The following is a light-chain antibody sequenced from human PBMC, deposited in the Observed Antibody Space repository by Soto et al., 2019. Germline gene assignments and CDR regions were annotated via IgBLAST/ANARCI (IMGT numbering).Light chain of an antibody. V-gene: IGLV2-23*01. CDR3: CSYAGSTTFVV. CDR2: GGS. J-gene: IGLJ2*01. Sequence: QSALTQPASVSGSRGQSITISCTGTSSDVGRYDLVSWYQQHPGKAPKLMIYGGSRRPSGVSDRFSASKSGNTASLTISGLQAADEADYYCCSYAGSTTFVVFGGGTKLTVL. CDR1: SSDVGRYDL.